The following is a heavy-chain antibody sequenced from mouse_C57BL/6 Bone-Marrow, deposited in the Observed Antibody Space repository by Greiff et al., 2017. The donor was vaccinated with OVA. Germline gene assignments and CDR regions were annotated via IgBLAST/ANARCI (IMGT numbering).Heavy chain of an antibody. J-gene: IGHJ2*01. D-gene: IGHD1-1*01. V-gene: IGHV1-81*01. CDR2: INPRSGNT. CDR1: GYTFTSYG. CDR3: ANYYGSSYGGY. Sequence: VQLQQSGAELARPGASVKLSCTASGYTFTSYGISWVKQRTGQGLEWIGEINPRSGNTYYNEKFKGKATLTADKSSSTAYMGLRSLTSEDSAVYFCANYYGSSYGGYWGQGTTLTVSS.